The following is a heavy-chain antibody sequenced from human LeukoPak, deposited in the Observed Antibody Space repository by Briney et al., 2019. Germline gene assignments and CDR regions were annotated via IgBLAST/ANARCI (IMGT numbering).Heavy chain of an antibody. Sequence: SETLSLTCTVSGGSISSYYWSWIRQPAGKGLEWIGRIYTSGSTNYNPSLKSRVTMSVDTSKNQFSPKLSSVTAADTAVYYCARAGTIAARGYYYYYYYMDVWGKGTTVTVSS. J-gene: IGHJ6*03. D-gene: IGHD6-6*01. CDR3: ARAGTIAARGYYYYYYYMDV. V-gene: IGHV4-4*07. CDR2: IYTSGST. CDR1: GGSISSYY.